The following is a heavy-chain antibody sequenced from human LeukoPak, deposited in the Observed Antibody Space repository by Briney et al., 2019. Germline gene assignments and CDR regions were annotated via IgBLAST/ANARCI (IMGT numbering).Heavy chain of an antibody. Sequence: QTGGSLRLSCAASGFTFSSYWMSWVRQAPGKGLEWVANIKQDGSEKYYVDSMKGRFTISRDNAKKSLYLQMNSLRAEDTAVYYCARGDYYGSGSSFIDAFDIWGQGTMVTVSS. D-gene: IGHD3-10*01. CDR3: ARGDYYGSGSSFIDAFDI. J-gene: IGHJ3*02. V-gene: IGHV3-7*04. CDR2: IKQDGSEK. CDR1: GFTFSSYW.